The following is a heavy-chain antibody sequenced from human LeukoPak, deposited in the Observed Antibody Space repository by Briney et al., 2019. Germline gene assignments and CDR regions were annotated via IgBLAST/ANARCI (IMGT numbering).Heavy chain of an antibody. J-gene: IGHJ4*02. CDR1: GGPISSYY. Sequence: PSETLSLTCTVSGGPISSYYWSWIRQPPGKGLEWIGYIYYSGSTNYNPSLKSRVTISVDTSKNQFSLKLSSVTAADTAVYYCARDRDGLFDYWGQGTLVTVSS. CDR2: IYYSGST. V-gene: IGHV4-59*01. CDR3: ARDRDGLFDY. D-gene: IGHD5-24*01.